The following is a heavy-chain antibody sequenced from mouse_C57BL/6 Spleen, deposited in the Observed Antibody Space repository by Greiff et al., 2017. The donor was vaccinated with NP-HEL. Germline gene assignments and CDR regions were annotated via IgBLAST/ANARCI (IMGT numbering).Heavy chain of an antibody. CDR1: GYTFTDYE. D-gene: IGHD1-1*01. V-gene: IGHV1-15*01. Sequence: VQLQQSGAELVRPGASVTLSCKASGYTFTDYEMHWVKQTPVHGLEWIGAIDPETGGTAYNQKFKGKAILTADKSSSTAYMELRSLTSEDSAVYYCTRFPGSSCAMDYWGQGTSVTVSS. J-gene: IGHJ4*01. CDR3: TRFPGSSCAMDY. CDR2: IDPETGGT.